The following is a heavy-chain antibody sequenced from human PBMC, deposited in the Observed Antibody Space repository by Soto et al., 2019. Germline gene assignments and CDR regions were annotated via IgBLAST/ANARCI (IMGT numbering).Heavy chain of an antibody. D-gene: IGHD3-22*01. CDR3: ARDRTHFDSSAYYSGLDV. CDR2: IYYSGST. Sequence: SETLSLTCTVSCASIDSYYWNWIRQPPGKGLEWIGYIYYSGSTTYNPSLKTRVTISVDRSKNQFSLKLTSVTAADTAVYYCARDRTHFDSSAYYSGLDVWGQGTTVTVSS. V-gene: IGHV4-59*13. CDR1: CASIDSYY. J-gene: IGHJ6*02.